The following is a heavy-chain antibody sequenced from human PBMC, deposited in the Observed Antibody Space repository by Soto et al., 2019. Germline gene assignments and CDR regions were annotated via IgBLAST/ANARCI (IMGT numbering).Heavy chain of an antibody. J-gene: IGHJ4*02. CDR2: ISYDGSNK. CDR1: GFTFSSYC. CDR3: AKDSCGGDCYSGIDY. D-gene: IGHD2-21*02. V-gene: IGHV3-30*18. Sequence: GGGLRLSCAASGFTFSSYCMDWGRPAPGKGLEWVAVISYDGSNKYYADSVKGRFTISRDNSKNTLYLQMNSLRAEDTAVYYCAKDSCGGDCYSGIDYWGQGTLVTVS.